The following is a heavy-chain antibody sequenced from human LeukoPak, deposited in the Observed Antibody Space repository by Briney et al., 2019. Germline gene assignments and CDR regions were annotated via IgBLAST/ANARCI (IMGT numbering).Heavy chain of an antibody. CDR3: ARIYRDGYNWGDAFDI. D-gene: IGHD5-24*01. CDR2: IYHSGST. Sequence: PSETLSLTCTVSGYSISSGYYWGWIRQPPGKGLEWIGSIYHSGSTYYNPSLKSRVTISVDTSKNQFSLKLSSVTAAGTAVYYCARIYRDGYNWGDAFDIWGQGTMVTVSS. J-gene: IGHJ3*02. V-gene: IGHV4-38-2*02. CDR1: GYSISSGYY.